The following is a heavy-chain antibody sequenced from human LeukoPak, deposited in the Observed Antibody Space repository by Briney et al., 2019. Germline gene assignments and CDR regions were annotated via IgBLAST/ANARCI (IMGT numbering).Heavy chain of an antibody. J-gene: IGHJ4*02. CDR1: GFTFSSYA. CDR3: AKPLWFGELFGDRRGDYFDY. V-gene: IGHV3-23*01. CDR2: ISGSGGST. Sequence: PGGSLRLSCAASGFTFSSYAMSWVRQAPGKGLEWVSAISGSGGSTYYADSVKGRFTISRDNSKNTLYLQMNSLRAEDTAVYYCAKPLWFGELFGDRRGDYFDYWGQGTLVTVSS. D-gene: IGHD3-10*01.